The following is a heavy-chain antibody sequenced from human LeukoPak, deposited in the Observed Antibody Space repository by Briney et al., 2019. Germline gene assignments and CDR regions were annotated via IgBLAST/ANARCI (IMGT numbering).Heavy chain of an antibody. CDR2: ISYDGSNR. J-gene: IGHJ4*02. V-gene: IGHV3-30*02. CDR1: GFTFSSSG. CDR3: AKETRGSYSDY. Sequence: GGSLRLSCAASGFTFSSSGMHWVRQAPGKGLERVAFISYDGSNRYYADSVKGRFTISRDNSKNTLYLQMNSLRAEDTAVYYCAKETRGSYSDYWGQGTLVTVSS. D-gene: IGHD5-12*01.